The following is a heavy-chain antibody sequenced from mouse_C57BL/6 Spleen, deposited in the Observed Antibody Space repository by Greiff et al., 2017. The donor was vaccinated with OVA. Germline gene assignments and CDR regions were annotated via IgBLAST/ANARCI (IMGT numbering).Heavy chain of an antibody. Sequence: VKQRPGQGLEWIGRIHPSDSDTNYNQKFKGKATLTVDKSSSTAYMQLSSLTSEDSAVYYCAIWDYSNYGYFDVWGTGTTVTVSS. D-gene: IGHD2-5*01. CDR2: IHPSDSDT. J-gene: IGHJ1*03. V-gene: IGHV1-74*01. CDR3: AIWDYSNYGYFDV.